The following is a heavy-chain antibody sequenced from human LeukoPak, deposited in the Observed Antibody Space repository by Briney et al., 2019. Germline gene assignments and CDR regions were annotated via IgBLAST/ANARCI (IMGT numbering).Heavy chain of an antibody. CDR2: IYPGDSDT. CDR1: GYSFTSYW. D-gene: IGHD2-2*01. Sequence: GGSLKISCKGSGYSFTSYWIGWVRQMPGKGLEWMGIIYPGDSDTRYSPSFQGQVTISADKSISTAYLQWSSLKASDTAMYYCARQAVPVAKYFQYWGQGTLVTVSS. V-gene: IGHV5-51*01. J-gene: IGHJ1*01. CDR3: ARQAVPVAKYFQY.